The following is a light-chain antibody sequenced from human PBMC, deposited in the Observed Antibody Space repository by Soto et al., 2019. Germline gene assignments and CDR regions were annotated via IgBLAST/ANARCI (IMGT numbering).Light chain of an antibody. CDR2: GAS. J-gene: IGKJ1*01. Sequence: EVVLTQSPATLSLSPGERATLSCRASENVSTFVDWYQQKPGQAPRLLMFGASNRATGIPARFSGSGSGTDFTLTISNLEPEDFAVYYCQQHSHWPPWTFGQGTRVEIQ. V-gene: IGKV3-11*01. CDR1: ENVSTF. CDR3: QQHSHWPPWT.